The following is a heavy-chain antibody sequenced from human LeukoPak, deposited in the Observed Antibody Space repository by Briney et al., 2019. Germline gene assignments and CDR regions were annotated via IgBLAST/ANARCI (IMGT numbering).Heavy chain of an antibody. Sequence: ASVKVSCKVSGYTLTELSMHWVRQAPGKGLEWMGGFDPEDGETIYAQKFQGRVTMTEDTSTDTAYMELSSLRSEDTAVYYCATGRFNWGTPTAFDYWGQGTLVTVSS. CDR3: ATGRFNWGTPTAFDY. CDR2: FDPEDGET. D-gene: IGHD7-27*01. J-gene: IGHJ4*02. CDR1: GYTLTELS. V-gene: IGHV1-24*01.